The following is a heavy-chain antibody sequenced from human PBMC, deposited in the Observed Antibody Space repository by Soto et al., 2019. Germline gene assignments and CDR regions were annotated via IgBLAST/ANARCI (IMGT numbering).Heavy chain of an antibody. CDR3: ARLPNVRGAPDGGYYYYGMDV. CDR2: IYPGDSDT. J-gene: IGHJ6*02. V-gene: IGHV5-51*01. Sequence: GESLKISCKGSGYSFTSYWIGWVRQMPGKGLEWMGIIYPGDSDTRYSPSFQGQVTISADKSISTAYLQWSSLKASDTAMYYCARLPNVRGAPDGGYYYYGMDVWGQGTTVTVSS. D-gene: IGHD3-10*02. CDR1: GYSFTSYW.